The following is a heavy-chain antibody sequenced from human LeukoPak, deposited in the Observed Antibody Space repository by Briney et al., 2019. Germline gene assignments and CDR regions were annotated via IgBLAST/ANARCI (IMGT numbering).Heavy chain of an antibody. CDR2: INHSGST. CDR1: GGSISSSSYY. Sequence: PSETLSLTCTVSGGSISSSSYYWGWIRQPPGKGLEWIGEINHSGSTNYNPSLKSRVTISVDTSKNQFSLKLSSVTAADTAVYYCARRPLYGVKEYYFDYWGQGTLVTVSS. CDR3: ARRPLYGVKEYYFDY. V-gene: IGHV4-39*07. D-gene: IGHD4-23*01. J-gene: IGHJ4*02.